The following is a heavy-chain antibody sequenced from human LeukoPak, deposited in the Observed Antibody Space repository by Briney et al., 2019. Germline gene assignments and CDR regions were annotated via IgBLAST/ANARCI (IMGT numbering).Heavy chain of an antibody. J-gene: IGHJ6*02. Sequence: ASVKVSCKASGYTFTGYYMHWVRQAPGQGLEWMGWINPNSGGTNYAQKFQGRVTMTRDTSISTAYMELSRLRSDDTAVYYCARSAAYYYYYGMDVWGQGTTVTVPS. CDR2: INPNSGGT. CDR1: GYTFTGYY. CDR3: ARSAAYYYYYGMDV. V-gene: IGHV1-2*02. D-gene: IGHD2-15*01.